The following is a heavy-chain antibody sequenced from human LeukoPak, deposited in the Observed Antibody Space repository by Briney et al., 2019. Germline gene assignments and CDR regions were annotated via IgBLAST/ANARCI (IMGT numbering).Heavy chain of an antibody. D-gene: IGHD2-8*02. CDR3: SREGEGEDGTGHHNWYFDL. V-gene: IGHV1-18*01. CDR2: ISPYNDNT. CDR1: GYSFSTYG. J-gene: IGHJ2*01. Sequence: GASVKVSCKASGYSFSTYGISWVRQAPGQGLEWVGWISPYNDNTKYAQKLQGRVTMTTDTSTSTAYMELRSLRSDDTAMYYCSREGEGEDGTGHHNWYFDLWGRGTLVTVSS.